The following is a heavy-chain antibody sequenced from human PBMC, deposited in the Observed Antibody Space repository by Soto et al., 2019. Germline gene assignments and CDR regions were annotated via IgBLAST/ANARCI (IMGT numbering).Heavy chain of an antibody. CDR2: FDPEDGET. CDR1: GYTLTELS. J-gene: IGHJ5*02. V-gene: IGHV1-24*01. CDR3: ATRAGITGTTEKNRGPFDP. D-gene: IGHD1-7*01. Sequence: QVQLVQSGAEVKKPGASVKVSCKVSGYTLTELSMHWVRQAPGKGLEWMGGFDPEDGETIYAQKFQGRVTMTEDTSTDTAYMELSSLRSEDTAVYYCATRAGITGTTEKNRGPFDPWGQGTLVTVSS.